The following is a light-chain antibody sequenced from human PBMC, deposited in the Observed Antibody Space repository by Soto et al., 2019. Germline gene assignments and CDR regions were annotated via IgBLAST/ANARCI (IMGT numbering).Light chain of an antibody. CDR2: DVS. J-gene: IGLJ2*01. CDR1: SSDVGGYNY. V-gene: IGLV2-11*01. Sequence: QSALTQPRSVSGSPGQSVTISCTGTSSDVGGYNYVSWHQQHPGKAPKLMIYDVSQRPSGVPDRFSGSKSGNTASLTISGLQAEDEADYYCCSYAGSHFLFGGGTKLTVL. CDR3: CSYAGSHFL.